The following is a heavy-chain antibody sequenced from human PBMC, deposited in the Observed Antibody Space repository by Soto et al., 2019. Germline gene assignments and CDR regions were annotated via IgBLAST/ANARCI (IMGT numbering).Heavy chain of an antibody. V-gene: IGHV3-11*01. Sequence: GGSLRLSCAASGFTFSDYYMSWIRQAPGKGLEWVSYISSSGSTIYYADSVKGRFTISRDNAKNSLYLQMNSLRAEDTAVYYCARDAGYYGSGSYYFYYYYGMDVWGQGTTVTVSS. CDR3: ARDAGYYGSGSYYFYYYYGMDV. CDR1: GFTFSDYY. D-gene: IGHD3-10*01. J-gene: IGHJ6*02. CDR2: ISSSGSTI.